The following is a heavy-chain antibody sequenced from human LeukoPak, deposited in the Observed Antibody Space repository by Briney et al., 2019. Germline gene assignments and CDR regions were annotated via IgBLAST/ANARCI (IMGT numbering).Heavy chain of an antibody. CDR3: AKVRGYCSSTSCYYFDY. CDR2: ISGSGGST. V-gene: IGHV3-23*01. CDR1: GFTFSSYA. D-gene: IGHD2-2*01. J-gene: IGHJ4*02. Sequence: GGSLRLSCAASGFTFSSYAMSWVRQAPGKGLERVSAISGSGGSTYYADSVKGRFTISRDNSKNTLYLQMNSLRAEDTAVYYCAKVRGYCSSTSCYYFDYWGQGTLVTVSS.